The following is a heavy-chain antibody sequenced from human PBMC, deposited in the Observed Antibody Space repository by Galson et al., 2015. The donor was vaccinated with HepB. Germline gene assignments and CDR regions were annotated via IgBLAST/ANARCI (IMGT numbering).Heavy chain of an antibody. Sequence: SLRLSCAASGFTFDDYTMHWVRQAPGKGLEWVSLISWDGVTTYYADSVKGRSTVSRDNSKHSLFLQMNSLRTQDTALYYCVKDLTYYYGSGISRAYGLDVWGQGTPVTVAS. CDR1: GFTFDDYT. J-gene: IGHJ6*02. D-gene: IGHD3-10*01. V-gene: IGHV3-43*01. CDR3: VKDLTYYYGSGISRAYGLDV. CDR2: ISWDGVTT.